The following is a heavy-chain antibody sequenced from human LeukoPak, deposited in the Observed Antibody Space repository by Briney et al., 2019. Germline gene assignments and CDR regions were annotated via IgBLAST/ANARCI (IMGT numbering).Heavy chain of an antibody. CDR1: GFTFSSYS. CDR2: ISSSSSYI. D-gene: IGHD2-2*01. Sequence: TGGSLRLSCTASGFTFSSYSMNWVRQAPGKGLEWVSSISSSSSYIYYADSVKGRFTISRDNAKNSLYLQMNSLRAEDTAVYYCARDSEVYQLLASYYMDVWGKGITVTVSS. V-gene: IGHV3-21*01. CDR3: ARDSEVYQLLASYYMDV. J-gene: IGHJ6*03.